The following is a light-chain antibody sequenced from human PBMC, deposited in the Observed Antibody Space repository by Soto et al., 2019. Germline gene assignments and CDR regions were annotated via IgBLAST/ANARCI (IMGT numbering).Light chain of an antibody. V-gene: IGKV1-33*01. CDR1: QDISNY. CDR2: DAS. CDR3: QRYDNLSPT. J-gene: IGKJ4*02. Sequence: DIQMTQSPSSLSASVGDRVTITCQASQDISNYLNWYQQKPGKAPKLLFYDASNLETGVPSRFSGSGSGKDFNLTISSLQPEDIATYYCQRYDNLSPTVGGGTKVELK.